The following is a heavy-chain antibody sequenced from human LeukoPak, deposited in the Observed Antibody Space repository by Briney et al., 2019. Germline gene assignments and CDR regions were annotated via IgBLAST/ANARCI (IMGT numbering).Heavy chain of an antibody. J-gene: IGHJ4*02. V-gene: IGHV1-46*01. CDR1: GYTFTSYY. CDR3: ARDPPYYDSSGYYSSYYFDY. D-gene: IGHD3-22*01. CDR2: INPSGGST. Sequence: GASVKVSCKASGYTFTSYYMHWVRQAPGQGLEWMVIINPSGGSTSYAQKFQGRVTMTRDTSTSTVYMELSSLRSEDTAMYYCARDPPYYDSSGYYSSYYFDYWGQGTLVTVSS.